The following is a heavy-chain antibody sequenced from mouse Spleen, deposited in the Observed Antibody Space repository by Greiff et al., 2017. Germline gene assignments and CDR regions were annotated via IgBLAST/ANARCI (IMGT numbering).Heavy chain of an antibody. J-gene: IGHJ3*01. CDR1: GFAFSSYD. Sequence: EVKVVESGGGLVKPGGSLKLSCAASGFAFSSYDMSWVRQTPEKRLEWVAYISSGGGSTYYPDTVKGRFTISRDNAKNTLYLQMSSLKSEDTAMYYCASSGTRAYWGQGTLVTVSA. V-gene: IGHV5-12-1*01. CDR3: ASSGTRAY. D-gene: IGHD4-1*01. CDR2: ISSGGGST.